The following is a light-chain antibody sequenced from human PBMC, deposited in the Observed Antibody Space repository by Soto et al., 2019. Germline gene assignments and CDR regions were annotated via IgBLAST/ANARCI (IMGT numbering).Light chain of an antibody. V-gene: IGLV2-14*01. CDR2: EAT. J-gene: IGLJ1*01. CDR3: VSYKTYDTLV. CDR1: SSDICASNF. Sequence: QSALTQPPSVSGSPGPSITVSCTGTSSDICASNFVSWYQHLPCRAPKVIIFEATNRPSGLSDRFCGSKAGITASLIISGLQAADEAEYFCVSYKTYDTLVFGTGTQDTGL.